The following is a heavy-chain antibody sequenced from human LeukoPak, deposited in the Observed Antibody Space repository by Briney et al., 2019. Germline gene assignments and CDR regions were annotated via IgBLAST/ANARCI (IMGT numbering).Heavy chain of an antibody. D-gene: IGHD3-10*01. Sequence: PSETLSLTCAVSSGSISSSNWWSWVRQPPGKGLEWIGEIYHSGSTNYNPSPKSRVTISVDKSKNQFSLKLSSVTAADTAVYYCERGVPLGDGYYYYGMDVWGKGTTVTVSS. CDR3: ERGVPLGDGYYYYGMDV. J-gene: IGHJ6*04. CDR1: SGSISSSNW. CDR2: IYHSGST. V-gene: IGHV4-4*02.